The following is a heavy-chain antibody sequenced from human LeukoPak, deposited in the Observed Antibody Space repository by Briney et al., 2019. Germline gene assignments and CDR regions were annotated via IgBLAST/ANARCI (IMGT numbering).Heavy chain of an antibody. CDR3: ARATRIAAAEFFFDY. J-gene: IGHJ4*02. Sequence: GGSLRLSCAASGFTFSSYGMHWVRQAPGKGLGWVAVISSDESDKYYADSVKGRFTISRDNSKNTLYLQMNSLRAEDTAVYYCARATRIAAAEFFFDYWGQGTLVTASS. D-gene: IGHD6-13*01. V-gene: IGHV3-30*03. CDR2: ISSDESDK. CDR1: GFTFSSYG.